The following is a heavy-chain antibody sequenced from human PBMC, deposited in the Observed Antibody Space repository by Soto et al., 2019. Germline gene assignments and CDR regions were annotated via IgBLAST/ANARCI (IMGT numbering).Heavy chain of an antibody. V-gene: IGHV1-69*06. CDR2: IIPIFGTA. J-gene: IGHJ6*02. CDR3: AGGYCSGGSCYPYGMDV. D-gene: IGHD2-15*01. Sequence: SVKVSCKASGGTFSSYAISWVRQAPGQGLEWMGGIIPIFGTANYAQKFQGRVTITADKSTSTAYMELSSLRSEDTAVYYCAGGYCSGGSCYPYGMDVWGQGTTVTAP. CDR1: GGTFSSYA.